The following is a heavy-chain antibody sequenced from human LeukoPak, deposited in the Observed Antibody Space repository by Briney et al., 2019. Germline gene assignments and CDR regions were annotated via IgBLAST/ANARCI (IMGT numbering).Heavy chain of an antibody. CDR1: GFTFSSYW. CDR2: IYSGGST. V-gene: IGHV3-66*01. J-gene: IGHJ6*03. Sequence: GGSLRLSCAASGFTFSSYWMSWVRQAPGKGLEWVSLIYSGGSTHYADSLKGRFTISRDNSKNTLYLQMNSLRAEDTGVYYCTSGQQLFSPNYYYYMDVWGKGTTVTISS. CDR3: TSGQQLFSPNYYYYMDV. D-gene: IGHD6-13*01.